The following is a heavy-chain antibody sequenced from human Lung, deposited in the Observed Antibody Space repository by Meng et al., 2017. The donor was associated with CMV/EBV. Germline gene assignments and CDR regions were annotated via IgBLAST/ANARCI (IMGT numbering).Heavy chain of an antibody. D-gene: IGHD1-26*01. CDR3: AHSHVVGARTFFH. CDR2: IYWDDDQ. Sequence: TFSGFSISTSEMSVGWIRQPPGAALEWIALIYWDDDQRYNTSLKSRLTSAKDSSKNQVFLSMTNMDPADTATYYCAHSHVVGARTFFHWGPGTLVTVSS. V-gene: IGHV2-5*02. J-gene: IGHJ4*02. CDR1: GFSISTSEMS.